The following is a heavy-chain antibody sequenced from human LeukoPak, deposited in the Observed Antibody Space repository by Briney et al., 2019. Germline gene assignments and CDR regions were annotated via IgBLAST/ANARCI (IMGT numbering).Heavy chain of an antibody. D-gene: IGHD6-6*01. CDR1: GFTFSSYS. CDR2: ISSSSYI. CDR3: ARAPWQLAYFDY. Sequence: PGGSLRLSCAASGFTFSSYSMNWVRQAPGKGLEWVSSISSSSYIYYADSVKGRFTISRDNAKNSLYLQMNSLRAEDTAVYYCARAPWQLAYFDYWGQGTLVTVSS. J-gene: IGHJ4*02. V-gene: IGHV3-21*01.